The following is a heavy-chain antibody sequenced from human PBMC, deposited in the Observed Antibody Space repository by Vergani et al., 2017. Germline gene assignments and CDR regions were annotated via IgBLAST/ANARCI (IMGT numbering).Heavy chain of an antibody. CDR1: GFTFSNAC. J-gene: IGHJ4*02. CDR2: INSKTDGGTT. D-gene: IGHD3-3*01. Sequence: EVQLGESGGGLVKPGGSLRLSCAASGFTFSNACMSGVRQAPGKGLEWVVRINSKTDGGTTDYAAPVKGRFTISRDDSKNTLYLQMNSMKTEDTAVYYCTRDYDVWSGSPFDYWGQGTLVTVSS. V-gene: IGHV3-15*01. CDR3: TRDYDVWSGSPFDY.